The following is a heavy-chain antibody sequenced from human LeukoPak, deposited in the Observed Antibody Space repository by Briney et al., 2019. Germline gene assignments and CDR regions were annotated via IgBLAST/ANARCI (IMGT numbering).Heavy chain of an antibody. CDR2: IDPSDSYT. CDR1: GYSFTSYW. V-gene: IGHV5-10-1*01. Sequence: GESLKISCQGSGYSFTSYWISWVRQMPGKGLEWMGRIDPSDSYTNYSPSFQGHVTISADKSISTAYLQWSSLKASDTAMYYCASTYSSGSHFDYWGQGTLVTVSS. CDR3: ASTYSSGSHFDY. J-gene: IGHJ4*02. D-gene: IGHD6-19*01.